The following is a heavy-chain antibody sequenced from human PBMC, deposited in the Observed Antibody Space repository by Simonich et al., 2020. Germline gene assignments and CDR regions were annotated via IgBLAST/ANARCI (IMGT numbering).Heavy chain of an antibody. Sequence: QVQLQESGPGLVKPSETLSLTCAVSGYSISSGYYWGWIRQPPGKGLGWIGSIYHSGSTYYTPSIKRRVTISVDTSKNQFSLKLSSVTAADTAVYYCARVGYSNYYYYGMDVWGQGTTVTVSS. J-gene: IGHJ6*02. V-gene: IGHV4-38-2*01. D-gene: IGHD6-13*01. CDR3: ARVGYSNYYYYGMDV. CDR1: GYSISSGYY. CDR2: IYHSGST.